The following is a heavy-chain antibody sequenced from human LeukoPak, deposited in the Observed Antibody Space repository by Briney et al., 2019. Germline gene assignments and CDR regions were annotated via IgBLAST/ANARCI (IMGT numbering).Heavy chain of an antibody. CDR2: INPSGGST. J-gene: IGHJ3*02. Sequence: ASVKVSCKASGYTFTSYYMHWVRQAPGQGLEWTGIINPSGGSTSYAQKFQGRVTMTRDTSTSTVYMELSSLRSEDTAVYYCAREYMVRGDDDAFDIWGQGTMVTVSS. CDR3: AREYMVRGDDDAFDI. CDR1: GYTFTSYY. D-gene: IGHD3-10*01. V-gene: IGHV1-46*01.